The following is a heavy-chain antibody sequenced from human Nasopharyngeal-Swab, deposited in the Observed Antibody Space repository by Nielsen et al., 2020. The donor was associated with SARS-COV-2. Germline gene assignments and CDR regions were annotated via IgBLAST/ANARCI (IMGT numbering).Heavy chain of an antibody. D-gene: IGHD6-13*01. CDR1: GFTFDDYA. CDR2: ISWDGGRA. V-gene: IGHV3-43D*03. CDR3: VKDSKSLAAAGTLDS. J-gene: IGHJ4*02. Sequence: GGSLRLSCAASGFTFDDYAMHWVRQAPGKGLEWVSLISWDGGRAYYADSVKGRFTVSRDNSKNSLYLQMNSVRAEDTALYYCVKDSKSLAAAGTLDSWGQGTLVTVSS.